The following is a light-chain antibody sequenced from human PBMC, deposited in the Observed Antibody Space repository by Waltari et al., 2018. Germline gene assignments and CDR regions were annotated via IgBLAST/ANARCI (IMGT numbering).Light chain of an antibody. CDR1: QSISNW. CDR3: QHYISAPWT. V-gene: IGKV1-5*03. J-gene: IGKJ1*01. CDR2: TTS. Sequence: DIQMTQFPSTLSASVGDTVTITCRASQSISNWLAWYQQKPGKAPKLLIHTTSNLETGVPSRFSGRGSGTQFTLTISSLLPDDLATYYCQHYISAPWTFGQGTKVEI.